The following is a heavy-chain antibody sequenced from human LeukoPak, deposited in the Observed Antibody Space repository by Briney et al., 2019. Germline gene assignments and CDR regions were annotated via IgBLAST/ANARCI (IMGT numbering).Heavy chain of an antibody. D-gene: IGHD6-19*01. CDR1: GFTFSSYE. Sequence: GGSLRLSCAASGFTFSSYEMNWVRQAPGKGLEWVSYISSSGSTIYYADSVKGRFTTSRDNAKNSLYLQMNSLRAEDTAVYYCAREPRRRIAVAGTSDAFDIWGQGTMVTAS. V-gene: IGHV3-48*03. J-gene: IGHJ3*02. CDR2: ISSSGSTI. CDR3: AREPRRRIAVAGTSDAFDI.